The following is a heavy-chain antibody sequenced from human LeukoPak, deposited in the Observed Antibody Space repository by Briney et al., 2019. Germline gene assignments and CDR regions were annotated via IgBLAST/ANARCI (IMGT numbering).Heavy chain of an antibody. D-gene: IGHD5-12*01. J-gene: IGHJ5*02. CDR1: GGTFSSYA. CDR3: ARDNIIVATITNWFDP. Sequence: ASVKVSCKASGGTFSSYAISWVRQAPGQGLEWMGGIIPIFGTANYAQKFQGRVTITADESTSTAYMELSSLGSEDTAVYYCARDNIIVATITNWFDPWGQGTLVTVSS. CDR2: IIPIFGTA. V-gene: IGHV1-69*13.